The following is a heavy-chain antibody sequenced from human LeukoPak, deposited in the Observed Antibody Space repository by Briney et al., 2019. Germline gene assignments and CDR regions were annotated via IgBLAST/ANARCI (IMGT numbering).Heavy chain of an antibody. CDR2: ISSDETNI. Sequence: GGSLRLSCATSGFTFSNYGMHWVRQAPGKGLEWVAVISSDETNIRYGDSVRGRFTVSRGNAKNTVYLQMNSLGADDTAVYYCAKDPYRVVFATGNYLDPWGQGTLVTVSS. CDR1: GFTFSNYG. V-gene: IGHV3-30*18. D-gene: IGHD2-15*01. J-gene: IGHJ5*02. CDR3: AKDPYRVVFATGNYLDP.